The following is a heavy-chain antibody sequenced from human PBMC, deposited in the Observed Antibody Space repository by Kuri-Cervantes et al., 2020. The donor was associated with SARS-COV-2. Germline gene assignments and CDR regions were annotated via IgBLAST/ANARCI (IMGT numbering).Heavy chain of an antibody. Sequence: ESLKISCTVSGGSISSSSYYWGWIRQPPGKGLEWIGSIYYSGSTYYNPSLKSRVTTSVDTSKNQFSLKLSSVTAADTAVYYCASLVGATGYYYYMDVWGKGTTVTVSS. CDR1: GGSISSSSYY. J-gene: IGHJ6*03. V-gene: IGHV4-39*01. CDR3: ASLVGATGYYYYMDV. D-gene: IGHD1-26*01. CDR2: IYYSGST.